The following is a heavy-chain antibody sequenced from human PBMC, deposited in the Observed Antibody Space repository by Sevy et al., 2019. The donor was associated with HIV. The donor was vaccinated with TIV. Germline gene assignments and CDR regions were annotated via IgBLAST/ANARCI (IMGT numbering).Heavy chain of an antibody. CDR3: ARDSGSGWSKGDNWFDP. V-gene: IGHV4-59*01. J-gene: IGHJ5*02. CDR1: GGSISVYY. D-gene: IGHD6-19*01. Sequence: SETLSLTCTVSGGSISVYYWTWIRQPPGKGLEWIGYIYYSGSTNYNPSLKSRVTISVDTSKNQLSLKLNSVTTADTAVYYCARDSGSGWSKGDNWFDPWGQGTLVTVSS. CDR2: IYYSGST.